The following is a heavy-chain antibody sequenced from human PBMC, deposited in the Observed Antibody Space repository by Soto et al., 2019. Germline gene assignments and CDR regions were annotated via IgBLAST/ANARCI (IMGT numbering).Heavy chain of an antibody. CDR3: ARVGWAGDS. D-gene: IGHD6-19*01. CDR1: GDSVSSGGYH. Sequence: SETLSLTWIVSGDSVSSGGYHWTWIRQPPGKGLEWIAFINSRGTTNYSPSLRSRATISLDTSRNQFSLKLSSVTDADTALYYCARVGWAGDSWGQGTLVTV. CDR2: INSRGTT. V-gene: IGHV4-61*08. J-gene: IGHJ4*02.